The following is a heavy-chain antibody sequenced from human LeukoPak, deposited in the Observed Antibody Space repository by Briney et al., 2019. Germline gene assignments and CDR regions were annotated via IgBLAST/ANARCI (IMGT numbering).Heavy chain of an antibody. CDR3: ASGKGYSYDTLYYFDY. CDR2: INPSGGST. D-gene: IGHD5-18*01. CDR1: GYTFTSYY. J-gene: IGHJ4*02. V-gene: IGHV1-46*01. Sequence: GASVKVSCKASGYTFTSYYMHWVRQAPGQGLEWMGIINPSGGSTSYAQNFQGRVTITRATSTRTAYMELSSLRSEDTAVYCWASGKGYSYDTLYYFDYWGQGTLVTVSS.